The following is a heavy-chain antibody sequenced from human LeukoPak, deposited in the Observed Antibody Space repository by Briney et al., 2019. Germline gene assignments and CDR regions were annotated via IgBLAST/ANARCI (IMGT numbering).Heavy chain of an antibody. CDR2: IKQDGSEK. CDR1: GFTFSSYW. J-gene: IGHJ4*02. CDR3: ARDRIVGATRGRYYFDY. D-gene: IGHD1-26*01. Sequence: PGGSLRLSCAASGFTFSSYWMSWVRQAPGKGLEWVANIKQDGSEKYYVDSVKGRFTISRDNSKNTLYLQMNSLRAEDTAVYYCARDRIVGATRGRYYFDYWGQGTLVTVSS. V-gene: IGHV3-7*01.